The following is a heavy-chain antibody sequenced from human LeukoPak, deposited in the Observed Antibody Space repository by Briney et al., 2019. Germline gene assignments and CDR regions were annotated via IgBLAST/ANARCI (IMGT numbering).Heavy chain of an antibody. CDR3: TLYSGYQFDY. CDR1: GFTVSNAW. D-gene: IGHD5-12*01. Sequence: GGFLRLSCAASGFTVSNAWVSWVRQAPGKGLEWVGRIKSKADGGTTDYAAPVKGRFTISRDDSKNTLSLQMNSLKTEDTAVYYCTLYSGYQFDYWGHGTLVTVSS. CDR2: IKSKADGGTT. J-gene: IGHJ4*01. V-gene: IGHV3-15*01.